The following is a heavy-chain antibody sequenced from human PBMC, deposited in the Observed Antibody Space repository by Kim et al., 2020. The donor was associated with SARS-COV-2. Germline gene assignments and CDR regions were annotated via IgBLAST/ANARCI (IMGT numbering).Heavy chain of an antibody. J-gene: IGHJ6*02. CDR2: INPNSGGT. Sequence: ASVKVSCKASGYTFTGYYMHWVRQAPGQGLEWMGWINPNSGGTNYAQKFQGRVTMTRDTSISTAYMELSRLRSDDTAVYYCARDVEGIQLWSQYYYYYYCMDVWGQGTTVTVSS. V-gene: IGHV1-2*02. CDR1: GYTFTGYY. CDR3: ARDVEGIQLWSQYYYYYYCMDV. D-gene: IGHD5-18*01.